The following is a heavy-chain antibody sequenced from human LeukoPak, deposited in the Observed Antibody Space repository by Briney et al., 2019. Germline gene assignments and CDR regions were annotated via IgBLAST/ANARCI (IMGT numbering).Heavy chain of an antibody. D-gene: IGHD3-22*01. Sequence: GGSLRLSCAASGFTFSSYSMNWVRQAPGKGLEWVSSSSGSSSYIYYADSVKGRFTISRDNAKNSLYLQMNSLRAEDTAVYYCARDRTQWYCDSSGHYDYWGQGTMVTVSS. CDR1: GFTFSSYS. CDR2: SSGSSSYI. J-gene: IGHJ4*02. V-gene: IGHV3-21*01. CDR3: ARDRTQWYCDSSGHYDY.